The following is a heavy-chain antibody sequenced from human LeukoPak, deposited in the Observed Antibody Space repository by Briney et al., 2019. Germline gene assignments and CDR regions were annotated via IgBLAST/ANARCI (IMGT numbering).Heavy chain of an antibody. D-gene: IGHD6-13*01. CDR1: GGSISSNSYY. Sequence: SEILSLTCTVSGGSISSNSYYWSWIRQPAGKGLEWIGRIYTSGSTNYNPSLKSRVSISVDTSKSQFSLNLSSVTAADTAVYYCARSWAGFDYWGQGTLVTVSS. CDR3: ARSWAGFDY. CDR2: IYTSGST. J-gene: IGHJ4*02. V-gene: IGHV4-61*02.